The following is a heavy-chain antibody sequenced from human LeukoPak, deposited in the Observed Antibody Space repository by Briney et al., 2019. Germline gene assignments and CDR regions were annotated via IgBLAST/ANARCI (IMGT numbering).Heavy chain of an antibody. CDR2: ISSSGSTI. J-gene: IGHJ4*02. V-gene: IGHV3-11*01. Sequence: PGGSLRLSCAASGFTFSDYYMSWIRQAPGKGLEWVSYISSSGSTIYYADSVKGRFTISRDNAKNSLYLQMNSLRAEDTAVYYCAKRSAESSGYFNYWGQGILVTVSS. D-gene: IGHD6-19*01. CDR1: GFTFSDYY. CDR3: AKRSAESSGYFNY.